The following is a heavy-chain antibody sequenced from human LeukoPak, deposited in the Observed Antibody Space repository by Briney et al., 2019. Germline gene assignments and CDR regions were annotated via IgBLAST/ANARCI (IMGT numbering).Heavy chain of an antibody. D-gene: IGHD3-10*01. CDR2: INPDSGGT. V-gene: IGHV1-2*02. CDR3: ARDGYYGSGSYYKSPYYYYMDV. CDR1: GYTFTGYY. Sequence: ASVKVSCKASGYTFTGYYMHWVRQAPGQGLEWMGWINPDSGGTNYAQKFQGRVTMTRDTSISTAYMELSRLRSDDTAVYYCARDGYYGSGSYYKSPYYYYMDVWGKGTTVTVSS. J-gene: IGHJ6*03.